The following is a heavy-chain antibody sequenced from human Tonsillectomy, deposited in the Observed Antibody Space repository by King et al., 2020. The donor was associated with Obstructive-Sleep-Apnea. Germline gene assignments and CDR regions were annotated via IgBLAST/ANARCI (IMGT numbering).Heavy chain of an antibody. V-gene: IGHV3-23*04. Sequence: VQLVESGGGLVQPGGSLRLSCAASGFTFSSYAMSWVRQAPEKGLQWVSTIIGSGGFTYYADSVKGGLTISRDNSKNTLYLQMNSLRAEDTAVYYWAKSSGYDYADFDYWGQGTLVTVSS. CDR3: AKSSGYDYADFDY. CDR1: GFTFSSYA. D-gene: IGHD5-12*01. J-gene: IGHJ4*02. CDR2: IIGSGGFT.